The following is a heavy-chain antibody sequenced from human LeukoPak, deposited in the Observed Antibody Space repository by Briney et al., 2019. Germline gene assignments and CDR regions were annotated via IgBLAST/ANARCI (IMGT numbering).Heavy chain of an antibody. CDR3: ARDCPSCSRGQWAFDY. D-gene: IGHD2-8*01. Sequence: SVKVSCKAPGGTFSSYAISWVRQAPGQGLEWMGRIIPILGIANYAQKFQGRVTITADKSTSTAYMELSSLRSEDTAVYYCARDCPSCSRGQWAFDYWGQGTLVTVSS. CDR1: GGTFSSYA. CDR2: IIPILGIA. V-gene: IGHV1-69*04. J-gene: IGHJ4*02.